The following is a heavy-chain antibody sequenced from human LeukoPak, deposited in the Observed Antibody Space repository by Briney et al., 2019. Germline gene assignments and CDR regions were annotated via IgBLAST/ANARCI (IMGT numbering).Heavy chain of an antibody. J-gene: IGHJ6*03. V-gene: IGHV3-74*01. Sequence: PGGSLRLSCAASGLTFNSFLMHWVREAPGKGLMWVSYVSRDGVATQYADSVKGRFTISRDNAKNTLYLHMNSPRADDTAIYYCARAQGAPYPYYMDVWGKGTTVIVS. CDR1: GLTFNSFL. D-gene: IGHD3-16*01. CDR2: VSRDGVAT. CDR3: ARAQGAPYPYYMDV.